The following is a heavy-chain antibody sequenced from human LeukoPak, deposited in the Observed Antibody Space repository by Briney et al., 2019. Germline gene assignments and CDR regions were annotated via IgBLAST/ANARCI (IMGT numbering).Heavy chain of an antibody. CDR3: ARDRWFYDSNGYAAFDI. CDR1: GFTLSSYS. J-gene: IGHJ3*02. CDR2: MSSSSSTI. D-gene: IGHD3-22*01. V-gene: IGHV3-48*02. Sequence: PGGSLRLSCAASGFTLSSYSMNWVRQAPGKGLEWVSYMSSSSSTIYYADSVKGRFTISRDNAKNSLYLQMNSLRDEDTAVYYCARDRWFYDSNGYAAFDIWGQGTTVTVSS.